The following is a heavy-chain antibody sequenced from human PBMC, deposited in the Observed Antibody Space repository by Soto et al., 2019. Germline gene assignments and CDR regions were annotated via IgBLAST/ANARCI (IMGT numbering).Heavy chain of an antibody. Sequence: QVQLVQSGAEVKKPGASVKVSCKASGYTFSSYFISWVRQAPGQGLEWMGWISAYNGNTNYAQNLQGRVTMTTDASTITSYMELSSPRSDDTAVYFCARDLPPVDYWGQGTLVTVSS. CDR3: ARDLPPVDY. V-gene: IGHV1-18*01. J-gene: IGHJ4*02. CDR2: ISAYNGNT. CDR1: GYTFSSYF.